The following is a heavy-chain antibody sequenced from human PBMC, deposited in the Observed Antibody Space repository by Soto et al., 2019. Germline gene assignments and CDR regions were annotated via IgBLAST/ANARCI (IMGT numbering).Heavy chain of an antibody. CDR2: ISSSSSYI. D-gene: IGHD6-13*01. CDR3: ERDRPVAASNAFDI. V-gene: IGHV3-21*01. J-gene: IGHJ3*02. Sequence: GGSLRLSCVGSGFTFSTYSINWVRQAPGKGLEWVSSISSSSSYIYYADSVKGRFTISRDNAKNSLYLQMNSLRAEDTAVYYCERDRPVAASNAFDIWGQGTMVTVSS. CDR1: GFTFSTYS.